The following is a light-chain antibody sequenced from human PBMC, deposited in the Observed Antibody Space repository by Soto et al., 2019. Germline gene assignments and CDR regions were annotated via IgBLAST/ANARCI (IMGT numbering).Light chain of an antibody. CDR3: QQYNSYWT. CDR1: QSISNW. CDR2: KAS. V-gene: IGKV1-5*03. Sequence: DIQMTQSPSTLSASVGDRVTITCRASQSISNWLAWYQQKPGKAPKLLIYKASSFESGVPSRFSGSGSGTEFTLTISSLQPDDFATYYCQQYNSYWTFGQGTRVEIK. J-gene: IGKJ1*01.